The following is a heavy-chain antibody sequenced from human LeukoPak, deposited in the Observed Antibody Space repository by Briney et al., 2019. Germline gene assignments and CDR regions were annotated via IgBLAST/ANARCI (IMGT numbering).Heavy chain of an antibody. CDR2: IITNTGNP. CDR1: GGTSSNYA. D-gene: IGHD3-10*01. J-gene: IGHJ4*02. Sequence: ASVKVSCKAPGGTSSNYAINWVRQAPGQGLGWMGWIITNTGNPTYAQGFTGRFVFSLDTSVSTAYLQISSLKAEDTAVYYCARVGFSQHNYGSGSYYWGQGTLVTVSS. V-gene: IGHV7-4-1*02. CDR3: ARVGFSQHNYGSGSYY.